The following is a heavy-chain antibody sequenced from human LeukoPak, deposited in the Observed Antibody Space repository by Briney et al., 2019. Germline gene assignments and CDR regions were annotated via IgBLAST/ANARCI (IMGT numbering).Heavy chain of an antibody. D-gene: IGHD3-10*01. CDR3: AKTPKLVRGAPDY. CDR1: GFTFSTYA. Sequence: GGSLRLSCAPSGFTFSTYAMTWVRQAPGKGLEWVSGISGGGDNTYYADSVKGRFTISRDNSKNTLYLQMNSLRAEDTAIYYCAKTPKLVRGAPDYWGQGTLVTVSS. J-gene: IGHJ4*02. V-gene: IGHV3-23*01. CDR2: ISGGGDNT.